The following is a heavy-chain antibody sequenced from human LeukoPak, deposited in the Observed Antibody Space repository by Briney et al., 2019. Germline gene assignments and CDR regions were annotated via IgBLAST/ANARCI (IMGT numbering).Heavy chain of an antibody. J-gene: IGHJ4*02. Sequence: ASVKVSCKASGYTFTSYDINWVRQAPGQGLEWMGWISAYNGNTNYAQKLQGRVTMTTDTSTSTAYMELRSLRSDDTAVYYCARDPRDFWSGYFENRQDYWGQGTLVTVSS. D-gene: IGHD3-3*01. CDR2: ISAYNGNT. V-gene: IGHV1-18*01. CDR3: ARDPRDFWSGYFENRQDY. CDR1: GYTFTSYD.